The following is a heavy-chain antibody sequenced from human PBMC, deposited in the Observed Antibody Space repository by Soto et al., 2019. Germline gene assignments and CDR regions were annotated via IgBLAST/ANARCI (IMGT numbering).Heavy chain of an antibody. CDR3: ARHHVRGRTIAGAAEF. D-gene: IGHD1-26*01. CDR1: GGSLSGYY. Sequence: QVQLQQWGAGLLKPSETLSLTCAVYGGSLSGYYWSWIRQPPGKALEWIGEINHSGNTNYNPSLKSLVTISVDTSKNQLFLNLSSVTAADTAMYFCARHHVRGRTIAGAAEFWGHGTLVTVSS. CDR2: INHSGNT. J-gene: IGHJ4*01. V-gene: IGHV4-34*01.